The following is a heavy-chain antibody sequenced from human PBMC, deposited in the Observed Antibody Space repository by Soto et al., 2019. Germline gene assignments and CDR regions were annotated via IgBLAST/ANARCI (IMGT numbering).Heavy chain of an antibody. CDR3: GAQDYGAKGSYFEN. J-gene: IGHJ4*02. CDR1: SGSISTSISY. V-gene: IGHV4-39*01. CDR2: IYYSGNT. Sequence: QLQLQESGPGLVKPSETLSLTCTVSSGSISTSISYWGWIRQPPGKGLEWIGSIYYSGNTYYNPFLKTRVTISIDPSKTQFSPKLNSVTAADTAVYSCGAQDYGAKGSYFENWGQGTLVTVSS. D-gene: IGHD4-17*01.